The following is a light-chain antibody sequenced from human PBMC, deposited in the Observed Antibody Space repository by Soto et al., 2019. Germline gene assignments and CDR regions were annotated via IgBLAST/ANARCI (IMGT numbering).Light chain of an antibody. CDR1: QSVSSSY. CDR3: QQYNVSPWT. Sequence: EIVLTQSPGTLSLSPGERATLSCRASQSVSSSYLAWYQHKPGQAPRLLIYGTSRRATGIPDRFSGSASGTDFTLTISRLEPEDFAVYYCQQYNVSPWTFGQGTKVDIK. V-gene: IGKV3-20*01. CDR2: GTS. J-gene: IGKJ1*01.